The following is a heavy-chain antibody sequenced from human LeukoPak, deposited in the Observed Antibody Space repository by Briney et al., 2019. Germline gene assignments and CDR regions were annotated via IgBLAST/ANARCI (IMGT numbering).Heavy chain of an antibody. J-gene: IGHJ4*02. CDR1: GGSISSGSYY. Sequence: SETLSLTCTVSGGSISSGSYYWSWIRQPAGQGLEWIGRIYTSGSTNYNPSLKSRVTISVDTSKNQFSLKLSSVTAADTAVYYCAKGPTYCSSSSCLQGEWGQGTLVTVSS. CDR2: IYTSGST. V-gene: IGHV4-61*02. CDR3: AKGPTYCSSSSCLQGE. D-gene: IGHD2-15*01.